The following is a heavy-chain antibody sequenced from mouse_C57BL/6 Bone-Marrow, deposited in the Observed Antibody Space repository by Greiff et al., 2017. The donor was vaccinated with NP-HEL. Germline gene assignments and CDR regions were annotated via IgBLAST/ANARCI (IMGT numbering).Heavy chain of an antibody. Sequence: VQLQQSGAELVRPGASVKLSCTASGFNITDDYMHWVKQRPEQGLEWIGWIDPENGDTEYASKFQGKATITADTSSNTAYLQLSSLTSEDTAVYYCATRQLRRSAMDYWGQGTSVTVSS. CDR1: GFNITDDY. CDR2: IDPENGDT. CDR3: ATRQLRRSAMDY. V-gene: IGHV14-4*01. J-gene: IGHJ4*01. D-gene: IGHD3-2*02.